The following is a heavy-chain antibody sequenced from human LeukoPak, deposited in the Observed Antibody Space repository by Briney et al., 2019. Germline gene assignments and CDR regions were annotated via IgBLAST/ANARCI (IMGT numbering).Heavy chain of an antibody. Sequence: SDTLPHTHTLSGGPNNRHHWSCTRHSAGKALEWIGRIYNRGTTNYNPPLKSRVTMSIDTSRNQFSLKVSSVTAADTAVYYCAREVRHSYGLDAFDIWGQGTMVTVSS. V-gene: IGHV4-4*07. CDR1: GGPNNRHH. CDR3: AREVRHSYGLDAFDI. J-gene: IGHJ3*02. CDR2: IYNRGTT. D-gene: IGHD5-18*01.